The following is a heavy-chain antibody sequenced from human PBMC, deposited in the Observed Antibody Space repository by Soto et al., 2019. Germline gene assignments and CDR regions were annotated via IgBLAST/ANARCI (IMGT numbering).Heavy chain of an antibody. D-gene: IGHD2-15*01. CDR3: ARASGYCSGCSYPVEWFDP. J-gene: IGHJ5*02. Sequence: LSLTCAVSGGSISSGGYSWSWIRQPPGKGLEWIGDIYHSGSTYYNPSLKSRVTISVDRSKKQFSLKLSSVTAADTAVYYCARASGYCSGCSYPVEWFDPWGQRTLVTVSS. V-gene: IGHV4-30-2*01. CDR2: IYHSGST. CDR1: GGSISSGGYS.